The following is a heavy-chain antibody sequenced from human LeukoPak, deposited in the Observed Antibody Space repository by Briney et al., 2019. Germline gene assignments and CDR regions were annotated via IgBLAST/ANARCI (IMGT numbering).Heavy chain of an antibody. CDR1: GFTFSSYA. V-gene: IGHV3-30*04. D-gene: IGHD2-15*01. CDR3: ARGRYCSGGSCYCDY. Sequence: GGSLRLSCAASGFTFSSYAMHWVRQAPGKGLEWVAVISYDGSNKYYADSVKGRFTISRDNSKNTLYLQMNSLRAEDTAVYYCARGRYCSGGSCYCDYWGQGTLVTVSS. CDR2: ISYDGSNK. J-gene: IGHJ4*02.